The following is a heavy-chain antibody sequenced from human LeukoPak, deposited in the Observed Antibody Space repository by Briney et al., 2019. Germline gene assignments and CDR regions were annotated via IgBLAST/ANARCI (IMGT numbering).Heavy chain of an antibody. CDR3: ARVTSPLWFGELGRALDI. D-gene: IGHD3-10*01. CDR2: IYYSGST. Sequence: SQTLSLTCTVSGGSISSGDYYWSWIRQPPGKGLEWIGYIYYSGSTYYNPSLKSRVTISVDTSKNQFSLKLSSVTAADTAVYYCARVTSPLWFGELGRALDIWGQGTMVTVSS. J-gene: IGHJ3*02. V-gene: IGHV4-30-4*08. CDR1: GGSISSGDYY.